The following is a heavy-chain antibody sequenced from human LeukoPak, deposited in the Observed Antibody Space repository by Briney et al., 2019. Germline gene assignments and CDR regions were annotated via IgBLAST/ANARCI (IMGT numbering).Heavy chain of an antibody. J-gene: IGHJ4*02. Sequence: SETLSLTCAVYGGSLSGYYWTWIRQPPGKGLEWIGEINHSGGTHYNSSLKSRVTISLDTSKNQFSLKLNSVTAADTAVYYCARDPTTVITTPYYFDDWGQGTLVTVSS. CDR1: GGSLSGYY. CDR3: ARDPTTVITTPYYFDD. CDR2: INHSGGT. V-gene: IGHV4-34*01. D-gene: IGHD4-23*01.